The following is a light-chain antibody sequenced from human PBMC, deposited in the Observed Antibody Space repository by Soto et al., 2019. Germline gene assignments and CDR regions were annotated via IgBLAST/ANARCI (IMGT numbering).Light chain of an antibody. V-gene: IGKV3-20*01. CDR1: QSIRSER. CDR2: DAS. CDR3: QEYDGAPIT. J-gene: IGKJ5*01. Sequence: PGERATLSCRASQSIRSERLAWYQQKPGQAPRLVIFDASNKASGMPERFSGSGSGTDFTLTIARLEPEDFAVYYCQEYDGAPITFGLGTRLEIK.